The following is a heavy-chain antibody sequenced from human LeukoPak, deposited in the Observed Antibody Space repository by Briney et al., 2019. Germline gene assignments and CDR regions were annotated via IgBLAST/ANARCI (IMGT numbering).Heavy chain of an antibody. CDR1: GGSFSGYY. Sequence: PSETLSLTCAVYGGSFSGYYWSWIRQPPGKGLEWIGEINHSGNTNYNPSLKSRLTISVDTSKNQFSLKLSSVTAADTAVYYCATLYSSGRYIDYWGQGTLVTVSS. CDR3: ATLYSSGRYIDY. D-gene: IGHD6-19*01. CDR2: INHSGNT. J-gene: IGHJ4*02. V-gene: IGHV4-34*01.